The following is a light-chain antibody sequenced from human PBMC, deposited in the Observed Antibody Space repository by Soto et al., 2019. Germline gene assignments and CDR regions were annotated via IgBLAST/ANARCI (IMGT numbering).Light chain of an antibody. CDR2: GAS. V-gene: IGKV3-15*01. CDR3: QQYSNWPIT. CDR1: QSVSSN. J-gene: IGKJ3*01. Sequence: EIVMTQSPATLSVSPGERATLSCRASQSVSSNLAWYQQKPGQAPRLLIYGASTRATVIPARFSGSGSGTEFTLTISSLQSEDFAVYYCQQYSNWPITVGPKTKVDIK.